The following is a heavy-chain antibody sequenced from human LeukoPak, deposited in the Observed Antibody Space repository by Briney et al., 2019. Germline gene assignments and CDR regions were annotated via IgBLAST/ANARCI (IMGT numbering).Heavy chain of an antibody. D-gene: IGHD3-10*01. CDR2: IRNKANSYTT. CDR1: GFTFSDHY. V-gene: IGHV3-72*01. CDR3: AIPPLSGTGSSRPLAEMDV. Sequence: GGSLRLSCAASGFTFSDHYMDWVRQAAGKGLEWVGRIRNKANSYTTEYAASVKGRFTISRDDSKNSLYLQMNSLRAEDTAVYYCAIPPLSGTGSSRPLAEMDVWGQGTTVTVSS. J-gene: IGHJ6*02.